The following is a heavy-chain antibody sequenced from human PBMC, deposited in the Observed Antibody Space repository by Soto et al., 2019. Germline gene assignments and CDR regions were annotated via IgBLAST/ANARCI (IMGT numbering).Heavy chain of an antibody. V-gene: IGHV1-3*01. J-gene: IGHJ4*02. CDR1: GYTFTRYV. Sequence: ASVKVSCKASGYTFTRYVMHWLRQAPGQRLEWMGWIDAGNGNTVYLQKFQGRVTITRDTSANTAYMELSSLRSEDTAVYYCARDNSGWSDYWGQGTLVTVS. D-gene: IGHD6-19*01. CDR2: IDAGNGNT. CDR3: ARDNSGWSDY.